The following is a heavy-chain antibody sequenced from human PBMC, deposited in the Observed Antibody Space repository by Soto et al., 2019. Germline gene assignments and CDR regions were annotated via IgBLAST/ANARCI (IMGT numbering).Heavy chain of an antibody. CDR3: ARSLGYCTNGVCYDFDY. J-gene: IGHJ4*02. D-gene: IGHD2-8*01. CDR1: GYTFTGYY. Sequence: ASVKVSCKASGYTFTGYYMHLVRQAPGQGLEWMGWINPNSGGTNYAQKFQGWVTMTRDTSISTAYMELSRLRSDDTAVYYCARSLGYCTNGVCYDFDYWGQGTLVTVSS. CDR2: INPNSGGT. V-gene: IGHV1-2*04.